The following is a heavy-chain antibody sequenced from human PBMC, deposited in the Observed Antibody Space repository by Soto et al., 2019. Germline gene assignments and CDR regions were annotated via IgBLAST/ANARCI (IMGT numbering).Heavy chain of an antibody. Sequence: SETLSLTCAVYGVSICSGGYSCSWICQRPGKGLEWIVYMYHSGSTSVNPSLKSRVTISIDRSKNQFSLKLSSVIAVDTAVYYCARTVGMVRGVISGMDVWGQGTTVT. V-gene: IGHV4-30-2*01. CDR2: MYHSGST. CDR3: ARTVGMVRGVISGMDV. D-gene: IGHD3-10*01. J-gene: IGHJ6*02. CDR1: GVSICSGGYS.